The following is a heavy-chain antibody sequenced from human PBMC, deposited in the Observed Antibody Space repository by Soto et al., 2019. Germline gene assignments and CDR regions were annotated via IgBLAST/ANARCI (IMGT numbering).Heavy chain of an antibody. D-gene: IGHD2-15*01. Sequence: GGSLRLSCAASGFTFSSYAMSWARQAPGKGLEWVSAIGGTADSTQYADSVKGRFTISRDNSKNTLYLQMNSLRVEDTAVYYFYCSGCSPGYWGQGTLVTVSS. CDR3: YCSGCSPGY. CDR2: IGGTADST. V-gene: IGHV3-23*01. J-gene: IGHJ4*02. CDR1: GFTFSSYA.